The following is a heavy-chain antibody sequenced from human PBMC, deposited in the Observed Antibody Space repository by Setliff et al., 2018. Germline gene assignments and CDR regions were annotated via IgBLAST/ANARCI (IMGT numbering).Heavy chain of an antibody. Sequence: SETLSLTCSVSGGSISSHYWSWIRQPPGRGLEWIGYISYSGSTNYNPSLKSRVTISVDTSKNQFSLKVNSVTAADTAVYYCARRKYGDYTDYWGQGTLVTVSS. J-gene: IGHJ4*02. CDR2: ISYSGST. CDR3: ARRKYGDYTDY. V-gene: IGHV4-59*11. D-gene: IGHD4-17*01. CDR1: GGSISSHY.